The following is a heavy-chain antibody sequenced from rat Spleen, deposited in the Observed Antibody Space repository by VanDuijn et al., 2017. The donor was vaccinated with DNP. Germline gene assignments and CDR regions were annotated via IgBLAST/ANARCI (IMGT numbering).Heavy chain of an antibody. CDR1: GFTFSDYN. CDR3: ARGDYGYNRYAMDA. V-gene: IGHV5-7*01. Sequence: EVQLVESGGGLVQPGRSLKLSCAASGFTFSDYNMAWVRQAPKKGLEWVATITTSGDSTYSPDSVKGRFTISRDNAKNTLYLQMNSLRSEDTATYYCARGDYGYNRYAMDAWGQGTSVTVSS. J-gene: IGHJ4*01. D-gene: IGHD1-9*01. CDR2: ITTSGDST.